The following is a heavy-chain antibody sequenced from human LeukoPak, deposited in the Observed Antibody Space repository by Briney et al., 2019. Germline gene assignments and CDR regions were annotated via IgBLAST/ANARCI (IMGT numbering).Heavy chain of an antibody. V-gene: IGHV4-4*02. CDR3: AREVYSSGSSYYNYYFAMDV. Sequence: SETLSLTCAVSGASISSSNWWSWVRQPPGKGLEWIGEIYHIGSTHYNPSLKSRVSISVDKSKNQFSLRLTSVTAADTAVYYCAREVYSSGSSYYNYYFAMDVWGHGTTVTVSS. J-gene: IGHJ6*02. CDR1: GASISSSNW. D-gene: IGHD3-10*01. CDR2: IYHIGST.